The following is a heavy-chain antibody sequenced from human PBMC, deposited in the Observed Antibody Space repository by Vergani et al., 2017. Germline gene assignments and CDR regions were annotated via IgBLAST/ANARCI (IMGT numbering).Heavy chain of an antibody. CDR3: AKDLLLFDP. J-gene: IGHJ5*02. D-gene: IGHD2-15*01. CDR1: GFTFSSYG. Sequence: VQLVESGGGVVQPGRSLRLSCAASGFTFSSYGMHWVRQAPGKGLEWVAVISYDGSNKYYADSVKGRFTISRDNSKNTLYLQMNSLRAEDTAVYYCAKDLLLFDPWGQGTLVTVSS. V-gene: IGHV3-30*18. CDR2: ISYDGSNK.